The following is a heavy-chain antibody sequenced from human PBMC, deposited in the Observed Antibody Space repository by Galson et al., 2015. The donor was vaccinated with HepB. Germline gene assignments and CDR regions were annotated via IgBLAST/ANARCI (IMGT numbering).Heavy chain of an antibody. Sequence: SLRLSCAASGFTFSTYDMHWVRQAPGKGLEWVALISYDGTKKYYADSVRGRFAISRDYSKNTLYLQMNSLRAEDTAVYYCAKEWFRYYMDVWGKGTTVTVSS. CDR3: AKEWFRYYMDV. CDR2: ISYDGTKK. D-gene: IGHD3-22*01. CDR1: GFTFSTYD. V-gene: IGHV3-30*18. J-gene: IGHJ6*03.